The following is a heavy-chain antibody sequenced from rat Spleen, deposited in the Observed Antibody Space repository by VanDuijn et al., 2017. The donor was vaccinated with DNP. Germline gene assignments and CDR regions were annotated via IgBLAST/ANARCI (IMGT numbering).Heavy chain of an antibody. CDR2: IGSDGYAP. Sequence: EVQLVESGGGLVQPGRSLKLSCAASGFTFSDYNMAWVRQAPKKGLEWVAYIGSDGYAPYYGDSVKGRFTISRDNAKSTLYLQMNSLRSEDMATYYCIRWNSGHFDYWGQGVMVTDSS. CDR3: IRWNSGHFDY. J-gene: IGHJ2*01. V-gene: IGHV5-22*01. D-gene: IGHD4-3*01. CDR1: GFTFSDYN.